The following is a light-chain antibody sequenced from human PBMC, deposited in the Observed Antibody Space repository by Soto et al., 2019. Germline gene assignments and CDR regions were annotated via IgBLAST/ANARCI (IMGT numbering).Light chain of an antibody. CDR1: HGVSRN. CDR3: QQYGSSGT. V-gene: IGKV3D-15*01. J-gene: IGKJ1*01. CDR2: GAS. Sequence: LPMTQAPATLTVSPGHRATPPCRAIHGVSRNLAWYQQQPGHAPRILIYGASNRATGIPDRFSGSGSGKDFTLTISRLQPEDFAVYYCQQYGSSGTFGQGTKVDIK.